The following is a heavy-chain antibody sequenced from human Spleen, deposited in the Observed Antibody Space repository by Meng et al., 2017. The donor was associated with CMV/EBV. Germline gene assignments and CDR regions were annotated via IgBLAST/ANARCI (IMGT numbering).Heavy chain of an antibody. V-gene: IGHV4-4*02. Sequence: LTCAVSGGSITISNWWSWVRQPPGKGLEWIGEFSQSGSTNYSPSLKSRVTMSLDKSKNQFSLQLSSVTAADTAVYYCATQDAFCSVFWGQGALVTVSS. J-gene: IGHJ4*02. CDR2: FSQSGST. D-gene: IGHD2-15*01. CDR3: ATQDAFCSVF. CDR1: GGSITISNW.